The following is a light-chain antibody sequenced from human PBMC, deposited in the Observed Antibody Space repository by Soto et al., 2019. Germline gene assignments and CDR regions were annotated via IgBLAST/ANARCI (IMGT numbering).Light chain of an antibody. J-gene: IGKJ1*01. V-gene: IGKV3-20*01. CDR2: AVS. Sequence: EIVLTQSPGTLSLSPGERATLSCRSSQSVSNNYLAWYQQKPGQAPRLLIYAVSSRATGIPDRFSGSGSGTGLTLTISRLEREDFAVYYCQQYGSSRWTFGRGTKVDI. CDR3: QQYGSSRWT. CDR1: QSVSNNY.